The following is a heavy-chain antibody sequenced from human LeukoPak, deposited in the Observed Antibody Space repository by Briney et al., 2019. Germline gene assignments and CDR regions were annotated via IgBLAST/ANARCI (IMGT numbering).Heavy chain of an antibody. CDR2: ISWNSGSI. Sequence: GRSLRLSCAASGFTFDDYAMHWVRQAPGKGLEWVSGISWNSGSIGYADSVKGRFTISRDNAKNSLYLQMNSLRAEDTALYYCAKDKWADTYYFDYWGQGTLVTASS. J-gene: IGHJ4*02. CDR1: GFTFDDYA. D-gene: IGHD2-8*01. CDR3: AKDKWADTYYFDY. V-gene: IGHV3-9*01.